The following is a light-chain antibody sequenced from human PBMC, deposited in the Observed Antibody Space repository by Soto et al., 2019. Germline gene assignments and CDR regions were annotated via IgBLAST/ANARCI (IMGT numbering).Light chain of an antibody. Sequence: SYELTQPPSVSVSPGQTARITCSGDALPNQYAYWYQQKPGQAPVLVIYKDSERPSGIPERFSGSSSGTTVTLTISGVQAADEADYYCQSADSSGTPYVFGTGTKLTVL. CDR1: ALPNQY. V-gene: IGLV3-25*02. J-gene: IGLJ1*01. CDR2: KDS. CDR3: QSADSSGTPYV.